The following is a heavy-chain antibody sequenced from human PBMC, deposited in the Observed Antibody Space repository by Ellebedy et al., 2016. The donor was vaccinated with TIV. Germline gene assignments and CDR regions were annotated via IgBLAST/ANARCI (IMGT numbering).Heavy chain of an antibody. Sequence: GESLKISCAVSGFTFSSYWMSWVRQAPGKGLEWVANIRQDGSKNYVDSVKGPFTISRDNAQNSLHLRMNSLRVEDTAVYYCARDGAYGDYAPGQYAMDVWGQGTTVIVS. CDR1: GFTFSSYW. J-gene: IGHJ6*02. CDR2: IRQDGSK. CDR3: ARDGAYGDYAPGQYAMDV. V-gene: IGHV3-7*03. D-gene: IGHD4-17*01.